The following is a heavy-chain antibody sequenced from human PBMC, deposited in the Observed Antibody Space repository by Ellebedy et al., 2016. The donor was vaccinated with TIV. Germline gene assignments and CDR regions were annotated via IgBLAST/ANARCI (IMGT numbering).Heavy chain of an antibody. CDR3: ARATIGFDY. V-gene: IGHV3-13*01. J-gene: IGHJ4*02. D-gene: IGHD5-24*01. CDR1: GFTFSSHD. Sequence: GESLKISCAASGFTFSSHDMHWVRQPTGKGLEWVSGITSAGDTYYLGSVKGRFSSTRDSAKISLYLQMNSLRTEDTAVYYCARATIGFDYWGQGALATVSS. CDR2: ITSAGDT.